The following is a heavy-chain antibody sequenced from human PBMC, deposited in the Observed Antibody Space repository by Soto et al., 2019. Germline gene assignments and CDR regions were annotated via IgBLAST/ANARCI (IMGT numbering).Heavy chain of an antibody. CDR3: AKSDTRSYFDY. D-gene: IGHD3-10*01. J-gene: IGHJ4*02. CDR2: ISGSGGST. CDR1: GFTFSSYA. V-gene: IGHV3-23*01. Sequence: EVQLLESGGGLVQPGGSLRLSCAASGFTFSSYAMSWVRQAPGQGLEWVSDISGSGGSTSYADSVKGRFTISRDNSKNTLYMQMNSLRAENTAVYYCAKSDTRSYFDYWGQGTLVTVSS.